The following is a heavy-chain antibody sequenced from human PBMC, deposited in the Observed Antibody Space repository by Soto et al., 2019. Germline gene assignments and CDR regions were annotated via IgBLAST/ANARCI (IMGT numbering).Heavy chain of an antibody. Sequence: EVQLVESGGGLVKPGGSLRLSCAASGFNFITYSMNWVRQAPGKGLEWVSYISSSSSYIYYADSVKGRFTISRDDAKNSLYLQMNSLRAEDTAVYYCARDPGYSGYDVDYCGQGTLVTVSS. J-gene: IGHJ4*02. CDR1: GFNFITYS. V-gene: IGHV3-21*01. CDR2: ISSSSSYI. D-gene: IGHD5-12*01. CDR3: ARDPGYSGYDVDY.